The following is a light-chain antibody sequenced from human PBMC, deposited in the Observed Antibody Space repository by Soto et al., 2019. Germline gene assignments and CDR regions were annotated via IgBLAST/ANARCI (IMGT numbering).Light chain of an antibody. J-gene: IGLJ2*01. CDR3: CSYAGSSTFV. Sequence: QSALTQPASVSGSPGQSITISCTGTSSGVGSYNLVSWYQQHPGKAPKLMIYEGSKRPSAVSNRFSGSKSGNTASLTISGLQAEDEADYYCCSYAGSSTFVFGGGTKLTVL. CDR2: EGS. V-gene: IGLV2-23*03. CDR1: SSGVGSYNL.